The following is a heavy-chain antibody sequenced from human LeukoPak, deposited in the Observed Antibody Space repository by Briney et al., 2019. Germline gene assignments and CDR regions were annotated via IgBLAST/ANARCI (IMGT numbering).Heavy chain of an antibody. D-gene: IGHD3-22*01. Sequence: SETLSLTCTVSGGSISSSSYYWGRIRQPPGKGLEWIGSIYYSGITYYNPSLKSRVTISVDTSKNQFSLKLSSVTAADTAVYYCARQGYDSSGYFTPNYYYYYMDVWGKGTTVTVSS. V-gene: IGHV4-39*01. CDR3: ARQGYDSSGYFTPNYYYYYMDV. CDR2: IYYSGIT. J-gene: IGHJ6*03. CDR1: GGSISSSSYY.